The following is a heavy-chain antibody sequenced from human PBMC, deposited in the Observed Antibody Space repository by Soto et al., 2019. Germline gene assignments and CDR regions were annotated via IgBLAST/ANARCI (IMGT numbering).Heavy chain of an antibody. J-gene: IGHJ5*02. Sequence: QVQLVQSGAEVKKPGASVKVSCKASGYTFTSYGISWVRQAPGQGLEWMGWISPYNGNTNYAQKLQGRVTMTTDTSTSPAHTELRSLRSDDTAVYYCARDEAAHTFDPWGQGILVTASS. V-gene: IGHV1-18*01. CDR1: GYTFTSYG. CDR2: ISPYNGNT. CDR3: ARDEAAHTFDP. D-gene: IGHD6-13*01.